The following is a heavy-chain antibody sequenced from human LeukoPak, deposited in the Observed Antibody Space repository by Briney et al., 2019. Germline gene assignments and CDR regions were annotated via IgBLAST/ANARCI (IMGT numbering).Heavy chain of an antibody. Sequence: PGGSLRLSCAASGFTFTSFVMSWVRQAPGKGLEWVSAISGVGTTTYYADSVKGRFTISRDNSKNTLYLQMNSLRAEDTAVYYCAKALKLGTFDYWGQGTLVTVSS. V-gene: IGHV3-23*01. D-gene: IGHD7-27*01. CDR2: ISGVGTTT. J-gene: IGHJ4*02. CDR1: GFTFTSFV. CDR3: AKALKLGTFDY.